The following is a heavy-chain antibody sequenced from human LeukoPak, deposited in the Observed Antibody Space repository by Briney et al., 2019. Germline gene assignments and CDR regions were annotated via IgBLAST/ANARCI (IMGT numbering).Heavy chain of an antibody. Sequence: GGSLRLSWAASGFTFSSYAMSWVRQAPGKGLEWVSAISGSGGGATYSADSVKGRFTISRDNSKNTLYLQMNSLRAEDTAVYYCAKDLLYYYGSGSSFDYWGQGTLVTVSS. D-gene: IGHD3-10*01. CDR2: ISGSGGGAT. CDR1: GFTFSSYA. V-gene: IGHV3-23*01. CDR3: AKDLLYYYGSGSSFDY. J-gene: IGHJ4*02.